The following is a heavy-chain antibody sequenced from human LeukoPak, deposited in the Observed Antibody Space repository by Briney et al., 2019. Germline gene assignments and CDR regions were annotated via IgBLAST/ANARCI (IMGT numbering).Heavy chain of an antibody. Sequence: PGGSLRLSCAASGFTFSSYAMHWVRQAPGKGLEWVAVISYDGSNKYYADSVKGRFTISRDNSKNTLYLQMNSLRAEDTAVYYGARDSGWVRARYYFDYWGQGTLVTVSS. V-gene: IGHV3-30-3*01. CDR1: GFTFSSYA. CDR2: ISYDGSNK. CDR3: ARDSGWVRARYYFDY. D-gene: IGHD3-10*01. J-gene: IGHJ4*02.